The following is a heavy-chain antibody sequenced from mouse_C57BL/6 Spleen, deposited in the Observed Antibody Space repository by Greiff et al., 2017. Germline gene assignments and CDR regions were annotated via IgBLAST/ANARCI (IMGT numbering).Heavy chain of an antibody. CDR2: ISYSGST. J-gene: IGHJ4*01. V-gene: IGHV3-1*01. CDR1: GYSITSGYD. Sequence: EVKLVESGPGMVKPSQSLSLTCTVTGYSITSGYDWHWIRHFPGNKLEWMGYISYSGSTNYNPSLKSRISITHDTSKNHFFLKLNSVTTEDTATYYCAREGDDYYAMDYWGQGTSVTVSS. CDR3: AREGDDYYAMDY.